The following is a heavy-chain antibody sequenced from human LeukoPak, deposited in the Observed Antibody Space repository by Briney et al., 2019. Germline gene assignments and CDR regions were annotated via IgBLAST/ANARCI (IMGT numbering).Heavy chain of an antibody. CDR3: ARDRNSPAKYYFDY. CDR2: VSNDGRDK. Sequence: TGGSLRLSCAASGFTFNAYAMLWVRQAPGKGLEWVAVVSNDGRDKHYADSVKGRFTISRDNSENTLYLQMNTQRAEDAAVYYCARDRNSPAKYYFDYWGQGTLVTVSS. J-gene: IGHJ4*02. V-gene: IGHV3-30*01. CDR1: GFTFNAYA. D-gene: IGHD1-14*01.